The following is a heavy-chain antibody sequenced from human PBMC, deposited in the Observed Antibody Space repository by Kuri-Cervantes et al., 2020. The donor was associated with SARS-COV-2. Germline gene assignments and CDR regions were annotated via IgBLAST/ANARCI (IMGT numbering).Heavy chain of an antibody. CDR1: GYTFTTYY. D-gene: IGHD4-17*01. CDR2: INPSGGGT. Sequence: ASVKVSCKASGYTFTTYYIHWVRQAPGQGPEWMGIINPSGGGTSYAQKFQGRVAVTRDTPTSTVYMELSSLRSEDTAVYYCARDPTTVTTGIGMDVWGQGTTVTLSS. V-gene: IGHV1-46*01. J-gene: IGHJ6*02. CDR3: ARDPTTVTTGIGMDV.